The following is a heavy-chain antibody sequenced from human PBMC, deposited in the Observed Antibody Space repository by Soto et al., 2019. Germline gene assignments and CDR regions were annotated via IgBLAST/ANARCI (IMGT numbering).Heavy chain of an antibody. J-gene: IGHJ5*02. D-gene: IGHD3-22*01. CDR3: SRDFGSRYYNGFDP. CDR1: GGSISSGDYY. CDR2: IYYSGST. V-gene: IGHV4-30-4*01. Sequence: SETLSLTCTVSGGSISSGDYYWSWIRQPPGKGLEWIGYIYYSGSTYYNPSLKSRVTISVDTSKNQFSLKLSSVTAADTAVYYCSRDFGSRYYNGFDPWGQGTLVTVSS.